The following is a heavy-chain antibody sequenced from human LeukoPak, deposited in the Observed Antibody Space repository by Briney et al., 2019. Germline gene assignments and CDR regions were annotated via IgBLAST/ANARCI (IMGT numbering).Heavy chain of an antibody. J-gene: IGHJ4*02. Sequence: GGSLRLSCVASGFSFDTYAMHWVRQAPGQGLEWVALIWHDGSHKFYSNSVRGQFTISRDNSKNTVYLQINNLRPDDTAVYYWARKFFGAGIYPDFWGQGPLVTVSS. D-gene: IGHD3-3*01. V-gene: IGHV3-33*01. CDR2: IWHDGSHK. CDR1: GFSFDTYA. CDR3: ARKFFGAGIYPDF.